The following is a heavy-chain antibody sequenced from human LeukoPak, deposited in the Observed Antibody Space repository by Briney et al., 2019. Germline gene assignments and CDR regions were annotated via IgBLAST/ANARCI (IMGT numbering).Heavy chain of an antibody. Sequence: SGTLSLTCAVSGGSNSSSNWWSWVRQPPGKGLEWIGEIYHSGSTNYNPSLKSRVTISVDKSKNQFSLNLSSVTAADTAVYYCARSTGHDYGDLPYDAFDIWGQGTMVTVSS. J-gene: IGHJ3*02. CDR3: ARSTGHDYGDLPYDAFDI. CDR2: IYHSGST. CDR1: GGSNSSSNW. D-gene: IGHD4-17*01. V-gene: IGHV4-4*02.